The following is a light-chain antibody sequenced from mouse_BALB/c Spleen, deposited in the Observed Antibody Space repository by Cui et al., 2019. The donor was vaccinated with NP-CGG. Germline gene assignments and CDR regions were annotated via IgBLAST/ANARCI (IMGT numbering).Light chain of an antibody. Sequence: QAVVTQESALTTSPGETVTLTCRSSTGAVTTSNYANWVQEKPEHLFTGRIGGTNKREPGVPARFSGALIGDKAALTITGAQTEDEAIYFCALWYSNHWVFGGGTKLTVL. CDR2: GTN. J-gene: IGLJ1*01. CDR1: TGAVTTSNY. CDR3: ALWYSNHWV. V-gene: IGLV1*01.